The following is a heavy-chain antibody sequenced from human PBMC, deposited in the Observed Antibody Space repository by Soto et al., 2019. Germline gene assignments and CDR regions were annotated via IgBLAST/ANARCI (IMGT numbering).Heavy chain of an antibody. CDR1: GGYISSSNW. CDR2: IYHSGST. V-gene: IGHV4-4*02. D-gene: IGHD3-10*01. Sequence: SETMSLTYAVSGGYISSSNWWSWVRQPPGKGLEWIGEIYHSGSTNYNPALKSRVTISVDKSKNQFSLKLSSVTAADTAVYYCARSPRYYFDYWGQGTLVTVSS. J-gene: IGHJ4*02. CDR3: ARSPRYYFDY.